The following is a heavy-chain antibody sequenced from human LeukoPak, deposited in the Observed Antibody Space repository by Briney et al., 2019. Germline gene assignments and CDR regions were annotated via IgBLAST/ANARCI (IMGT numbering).Heavy chain of an antibody. Sequence: GGALRLSRAAPWFTFSSLNMNWGRRTPGEGREWGSSLNSGSSHIYYADSVKGRFTISRDNAKSSLYLQMNRLRADDTAVYYCARDRPGYTSSWYSPFDYWGQGTLVTVSS. CDR3: ARDRPGYTSSWYSPFDY. J-gene: IGHJ4*02. D-gene: IGHD6-13*01. V-gene: IGHV3-21*01. CDR1: WFTFSSLN. CDR2: LNSGSSHI.